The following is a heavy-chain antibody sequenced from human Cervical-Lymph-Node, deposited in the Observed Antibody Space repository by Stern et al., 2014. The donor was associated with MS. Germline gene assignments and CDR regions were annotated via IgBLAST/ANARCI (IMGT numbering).Heavy chain of an antibody. CDR1: GFVFRNYW. D-gene: IGHD5-12*01. V-gene: IGHV3-7*01. J-gene: IGHJ4*02. CDR2: IKYDGSEK. CDR3: ARGNSGYAEANY. Sequence: EVQLVESGGDLVQPGGSLRLSCAASGFVFRNYWMTWVRQAPGKGLEWVANIKYDGSEKYYVDSVKGRFTISRDNAKNSLYLQMNSLRAEDTAIYYCARGNSGYAEANYWGQGTLVTVSS.